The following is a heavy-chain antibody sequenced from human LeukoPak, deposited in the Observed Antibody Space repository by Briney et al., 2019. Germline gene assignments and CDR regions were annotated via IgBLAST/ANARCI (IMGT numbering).Heavy chain of an antibody. V-gene: IGHV3-23*01. CDR3: AELGITMIGGV. D-gene: IGHD3-10*02. J-gene: IGHJ6*04. CDR1: GFTLSSYA. Sequence: GGSLRLSCAASGFTLSSYAMSWVHQGPGKGLEWVSAISVSGNTYHADSVKGRFTISRDNAKNSLYLQMNSLRAEDTAVYYCAELGITMIGGVWGKGTTVTISS. CDR2: ISVSGNT.